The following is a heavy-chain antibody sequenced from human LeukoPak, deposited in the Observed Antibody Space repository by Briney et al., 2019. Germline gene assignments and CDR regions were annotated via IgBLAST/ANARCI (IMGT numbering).Heavy chain of an antibody. CDR3: ARALLSYSFDY. Sequence: SETLSLTCAVYGGSFSGYYRSWIRQPPGKGLEWIGEINHSGSTNYNPSLKSRVTISVDTSKNQFSLKLSSVTAADTAVYYCARALLSYSFDYWGQGTLVTVSS. V-gene: IGHV4-34*01. D-gene: IGHD1-26*01. J-gene: IGHJ4*02. CDR2: INHSGST. CDR1: GGSFSGYY.